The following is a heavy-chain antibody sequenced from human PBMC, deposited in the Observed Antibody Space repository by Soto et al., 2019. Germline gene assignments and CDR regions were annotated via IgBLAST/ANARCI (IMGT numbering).Heavy chain of an antibody. J-gene: IGHJ4*02. V-gene: IGHV1-58*01. D-gene: IGHD3-22*01. CDR3: AADPYSSDSSDYYSFDQ. CDR2: IVAGSGNT. Sequence: ASVKVSCKASGFNFRSTAVQWVRQARGQRLEWIGWIVAGSGNTNYAQNFQERVTITRDMSTSTAYMDVSSLRSEDTAVYYCAADPYSSDSSDYYSFDQWGQGTLVTVSS. CDR1: GFNFRSTA.